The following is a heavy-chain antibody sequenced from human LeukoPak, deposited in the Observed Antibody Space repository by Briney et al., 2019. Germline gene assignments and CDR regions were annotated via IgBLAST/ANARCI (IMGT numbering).Heavy chain of an antibody. Sequence: SQTLSLTCTVSGGSISSGDYYWSWIRQPPGKGLEWIGYIYYSGSTYYNPSLKSRVTISVDTSKNQFSLKLSSVTAADTAVYYCAREVVVPAASDAFDIWGQGTMVTVPS. V-gene: IGHV4-30-4*08. CDR3: AREVVVPAASDAFDI. CDR1: GGSISSGDYY. D-gene: IGHD2-2*01. J-gene: IGHJ3*02. CDR2: IYYSGST.